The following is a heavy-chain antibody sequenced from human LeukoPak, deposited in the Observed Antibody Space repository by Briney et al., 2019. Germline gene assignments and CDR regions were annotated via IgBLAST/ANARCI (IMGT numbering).Heavy chain of an antibody. CDR3: ARDLFLAAAGMLFDP. Sequence: WASVKVSCTASGYTFTSYAMPWVRQAPGQRLEWMGWINAGNGNTKYSQKFQGRVTITRDTSASTAYMELSSLRSEDTAVYYCARDLFLAAAGMLFDPWGQGTLVTVSS. V-gene: IGHV1-3*01. CDR2: INAGNGNT. CDR1: GYTFTSYA. J-gene: IGHJ5*02. D-gene: IGHD6-13*01.